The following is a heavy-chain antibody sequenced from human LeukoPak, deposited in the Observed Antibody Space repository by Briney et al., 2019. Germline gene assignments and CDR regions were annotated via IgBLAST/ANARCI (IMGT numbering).Heavy chain of an antibody. CDR3: ARGNEVTSLDY. Sequence: GGSLRLSCAASGFTVSSNYMSWVRQAPGKXXEWVSVIYSGGSTYXXXSVKGRFXISRDNSKNTLYLQMNSLRAEDTAVYYCARGNEVTSLDYWGQGTLVTVSS. J-gene: IGHJ4*02. V-gene: IGHV3-53*01. CDR1: GFTVSSNY. CDR2: IYSGGST. D-gene: IGHD2-21*02.